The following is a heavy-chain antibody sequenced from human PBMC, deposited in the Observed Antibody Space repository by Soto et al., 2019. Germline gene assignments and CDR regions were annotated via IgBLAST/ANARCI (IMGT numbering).Heavy chain of an antibody. Sequence: EVQLVESGGGLVQPGGSLRLSCAASGFTFSTYWMHWIRQGPGKGLVWVSRIKGDGSSTSYADSVKGRFTISRDNAKNTGYLQMDSLRAEDTAVYYGARGGYGAWYGDLWGRGTLVTVSS. CDR2: IKGDGSST. CDR3: ARGGYGAWYGDL. J-gene: IGHJ2*01. V-gene: IGHV3-74*01. CDR1: GFTFSTYW. D-gene: IGHD5-18*01.